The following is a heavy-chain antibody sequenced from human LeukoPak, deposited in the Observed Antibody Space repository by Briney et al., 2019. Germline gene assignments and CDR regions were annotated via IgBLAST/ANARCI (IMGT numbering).Heavy chain of an antibody. CDR2: IIPIFGTA. D-gene: IGHD6-19*01. CDR3: ARDSGRYSSGWESGYYYGMDV. V-gene: IGHV1-69*13. Sequence: GASVKVSCKASGGTFSNYAINWVRQAPGQGLEWMGGIIPIFGTANYAQKFQGRVTITADESTSTAYMELSSLRSEDTAVYYCARDSGRYSSGWESGYYYGMDVWGQGTTVTVSS. J-gene: IGHJ6*02. CDR1: GGTFSNYA.